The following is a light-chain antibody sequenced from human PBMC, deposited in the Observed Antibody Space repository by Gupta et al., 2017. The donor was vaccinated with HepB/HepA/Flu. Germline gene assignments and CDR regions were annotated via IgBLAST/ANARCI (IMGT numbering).Light chain of an antibody. CDR2: RNN. CDR3: AAWDDSLSGPV. Sequence: SVPTQPPSASGTPGQRVNISCSGSSSNIGMNYVYWYQQLPGTAPKLLIYRNNQRPSGVPDRFSGSKAGTSASLAISGLRSEDEADYYGAAWDDSLSGPVFGGGTKLTVL. CDR1: SSNIGMNY. J-gene: IGLJ2*01. V-gene: IGLV1-47*01.